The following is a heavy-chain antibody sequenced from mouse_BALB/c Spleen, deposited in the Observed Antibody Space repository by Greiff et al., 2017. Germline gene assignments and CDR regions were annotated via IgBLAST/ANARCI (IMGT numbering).Heavy chain of an antibody. CDR2: IWAGGST. Sequence: QVQLKESGPGLVAPSQSLSITCTVSGFSLTSYGVHWVRQPPGKGLEWLGVIWAGGSTNYNSALMSRLSISKDNSKSQVFLKMNSLQTDDTAMYYCARDEKDYYGYRFAYWGQGTLVTVSA. CDR3: ARDEKDYYGYRFAY. D-gene: IGHD1-2*01. CDR1: GFSLTSYG. J-gene: IGHJ3*01. V-gene: IGHV2-9*02.